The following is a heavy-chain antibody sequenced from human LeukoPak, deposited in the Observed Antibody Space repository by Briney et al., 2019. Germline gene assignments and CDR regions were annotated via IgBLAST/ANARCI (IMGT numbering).Heavy chain of an antibody. V-gene: IGHV1-69*13. CDR1: GGTFSSYA. D-gene: IGHD3-10*01. J-gene: IGHJ4*02. CDR2: IIPIFGTA. CDR3: ARGGAGDYYGSGSYSHFDY. Sequence: ASVKVSCKASGGTFSSYAISWVRQAPGQGLEWMGGIIPIFGTANYAQKFQGRVTITADESTSTAYMELSSLRSEDTAVYYCARGGAGDYYGSGSYSHFDYWGQGTLVTVSS.